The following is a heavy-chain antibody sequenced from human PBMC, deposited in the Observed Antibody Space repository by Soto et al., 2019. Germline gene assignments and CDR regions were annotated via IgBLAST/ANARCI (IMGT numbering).Heavy chain of an antibody. D-gene: IGHD6-19*01. CDR3: AKGSIAVAGTFDY. V-gene: IGHV3-48*03. CDR1: GFTFSSSFE. CDR2: ISSDGTNI. J-gene: IGHJ4*02. Sequence: GGSLRLSCVGSGFTFSSSFEVNWVRQAPGKGLEWLSYISSDGTNIYQADSVKGRFTISRDNSKNTLYLQMNSLRAEDTAVYYCAKGSIAVAGTFDYWGQGTLVTVSS.